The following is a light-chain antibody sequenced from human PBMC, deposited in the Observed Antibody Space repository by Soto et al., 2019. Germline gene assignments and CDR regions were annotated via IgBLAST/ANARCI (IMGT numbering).Light chain of an antibody. CDR1: SSDVGGYNY. J-gene: IGLJ1*01. CDR2: DVN. Sequence: QSALTQPASVSGSPGQSITISCTGTSSDVGGYNYVSWYQQHPGKAPKVMIYDVNNRPSGVSNRFSGSKSGNTASLTISGLQAEDEADYYCSSYRSSSTLYVFGSGTKVTVL. CDR3: SSYRSSSTLYV. V-gene: IGLV2-14*01.